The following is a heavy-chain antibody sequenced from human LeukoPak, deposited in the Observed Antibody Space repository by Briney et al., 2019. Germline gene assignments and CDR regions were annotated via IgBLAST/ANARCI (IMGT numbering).Heavy chain of an antibody. J-gene: IGHJ4*02. CDR1: GYTFTSYG. CDR2: ISAYNGNT. V-gene: IGHV1-18*01. Sequence: GASVKVSCKASGYTFTSYGISWVRQAPGQGLEWMGWISAYNGNTHYAQKLQGRVTMTTDTSTSTVYMELRSLRSEDTAVYYCPRGSESQYYYDSSGYLPFDYWAQGTLVTVSS. D-gene: IGHD3-22*01. CDR3: PRGSESQYYYDSSGYLPFDY.